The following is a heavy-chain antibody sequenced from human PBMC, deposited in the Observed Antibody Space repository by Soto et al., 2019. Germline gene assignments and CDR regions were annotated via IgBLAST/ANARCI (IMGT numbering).Heavy chain of an antibody. V-gene: IGHV1-69*13. CDR2: IIPIFGTA. Sequence: SVKVSCKASGCTFSSYAISCVRQAPGQGLEWMGGIIPIFGTANYAQKFQGRATITADESTSTAYMELSSLRSEDTAVYYCARDCPPCGDYGWFDPWGQGTLVTVSS. CDR3: ARDCPPCGDYGWFDP. J-gene: IGHJ5*02. D-gene: IGHD4-17*01. CDR1: GCTFSSYA.